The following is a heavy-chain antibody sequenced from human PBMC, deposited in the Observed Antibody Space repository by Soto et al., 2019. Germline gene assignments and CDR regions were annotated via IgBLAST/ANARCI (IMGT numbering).Heavy chain of an antibody. CDR1: GYTFTSYD. D-gene: IGHD1-26*01. V-gene: IGHV1-8*01. CDR2: MNPNSGKT. CDR3: ARELRAALGSIKVYYYYYMDV. Sequence: ASVKVSCKASGYTFTSYDINWVRQATGQGLEWMGWMNPNSGKTGYAQKFQGRVTMTRNTSISTAYMELSSLRSEDTAVYYCARELRAALGSIKVYYYYYMDVWGKGTTVTVSS. J-gene: IGHJ6*03.